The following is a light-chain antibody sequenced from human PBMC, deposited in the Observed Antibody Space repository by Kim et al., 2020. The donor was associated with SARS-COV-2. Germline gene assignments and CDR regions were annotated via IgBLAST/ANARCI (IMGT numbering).Light chain of an antibody. CDR3: QQYYTTPIT. Sequence: ATITCKSSQSVLSSSNNRSYLRWHQQKPGQPPRLLIYGASSRKSGVPDRFGGSVSGTDFTLTISSLQAEDVAVYYCQQYYTTPITFGQGTRLEIK. V-gene: IGKV4-1*01. J-gene: IGKJ5*01. CDR1: QSVLSSSNNRSY. CDR2: GAS.